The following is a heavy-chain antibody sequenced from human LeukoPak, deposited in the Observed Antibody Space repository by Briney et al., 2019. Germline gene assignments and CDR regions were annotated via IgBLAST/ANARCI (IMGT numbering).Heavy chain of an antibody. D-gene: IGHD3-9*01. J-gene: IGHJ6*03. Sequence: GGSLRLSCAASGFTFSGSAMHWVRQASGKGLEWVGRIRSKANSYATAYAASVKGRFTISRDDSKNAAYLQMNSLKTEDTAVYYCTRLNYDILTGYYRDYYYYYMDVWGKGTTVIVSS. CDR3: TRLNYDILTGYYRDYYYYYMDV. V-gene: IGHV3-73*01. CDR1: GFTFSGSA. CDR2: IRSKANSYAT.